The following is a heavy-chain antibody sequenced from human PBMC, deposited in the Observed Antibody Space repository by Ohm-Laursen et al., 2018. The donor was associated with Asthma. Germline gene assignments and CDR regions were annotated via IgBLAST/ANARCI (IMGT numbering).Heavy chain of an antibody. CDR1: GYTFTGYY. J-gene: IGHJ5*02. D-gene: IGHD6-13*01. CDR3: ARDDPRIAAAGTRWFDP. CDR2: INPNSGGT. V-gene: IGHV1-2*06. Sequence: ASVKVSCKASGYTFTGYYMHWVRQAPGQGLEWMGRINPNSGGTNYAQKFQGRVTMTRDTSISTAYMELSRLRSDDTAVYYCARDDPRIAAAGTRWFDPWGQGTLVTVSS.